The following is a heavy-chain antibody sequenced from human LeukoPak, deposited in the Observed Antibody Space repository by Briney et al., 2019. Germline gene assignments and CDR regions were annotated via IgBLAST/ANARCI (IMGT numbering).Heavy chain of an antibody. Sequence: GGSLRLSCAASGFTVSSNYMSWVRQAPGKGLEWVSVIYSGGSTYYADSVKGRFTISRDNSKNTLYLQMNSLRAGDTAVYYCARVPHIRIVGAATTPLGFDAFDIWGQGTMVTVSS. D-gene: IGHD1-26*01. CDR3: ARVPHIRIVGAATTPLGFDAFDI. J-gene: IGHJ3*02. CDR1: GFTVSSNY. CDR2: IYSGGST. V-gene: IGHV3-66*01.